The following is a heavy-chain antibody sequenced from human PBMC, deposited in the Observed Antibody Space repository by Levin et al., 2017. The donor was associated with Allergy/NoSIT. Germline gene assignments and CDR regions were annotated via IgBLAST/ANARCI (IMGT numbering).Heavy chain of an antibody. Sequence: PGGSLRLSCAASGFTFSSYAMHWVRQAPGKGLEWVAVISYDGSNKYYADSVKGRFTISRDNSKNTLYLQMNSLRAEDTAVYYCAKAVVCTNGVCSNWFDTWGQGTLVTVSS. CDR2: ISYDGSNK. CDR3: AKAVVCTNGVCSNWFDT. CDR1: GFTFSSYA. D-gene: IGHD2-8*01. J-gene: IGHJ5*02. V-gene: IGHV3-30-3*01.